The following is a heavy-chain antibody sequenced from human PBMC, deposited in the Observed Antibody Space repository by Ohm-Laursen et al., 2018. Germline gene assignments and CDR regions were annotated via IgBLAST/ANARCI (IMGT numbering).Heavy chain of an antibody. CDR3: ARMGPQQPHWYFDL. CDR1: GYTFTSYD. V-gene: IGHV1-8*01. Sequence: GASVKVSCKASGYTFTSYDINWVRQATGQGLEWMGWMNPNSGNTGYAQKFQGRVTMTRNTSINTAYMELSSLRSEDTAVYHCARMGPQQPHWYFDLWGRGTLVTVSS. D-gene: IGHD1/OR15-1a*01. J-gene: IGHJ2*01. CDR2: MNPNSGNT.